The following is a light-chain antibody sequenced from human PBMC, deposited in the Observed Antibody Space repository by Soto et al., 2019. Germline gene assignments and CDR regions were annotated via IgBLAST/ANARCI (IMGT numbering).Light chain of an antibody. Sequence: DIQLTQSPSSLSASVGDRVTITCRVSQGISRYLNWYRQKPGKVPKLLIYSASNLQSGVPSRFSGSGSGTDFTLTISSLQPEDVATSYGQRTYNAPPMYTFGQGTKLEIK. J-gene: IGKJ2*01. V-gene: IGKV1-27*01. CDR1: QGISRY. CDR3: QRTYNAPPMYT. CDR2: SAS.